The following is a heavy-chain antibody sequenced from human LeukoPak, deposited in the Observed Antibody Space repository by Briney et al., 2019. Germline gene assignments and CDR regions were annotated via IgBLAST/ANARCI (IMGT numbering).Heavy chain of an antibody. Sequence: GRSLRLSCAASGFTFSSYGMHWVRQAPGKGLEWVAVISYDGSNKYYGDFVKGRFTISRDNSKNTLYLQVNSLRGEDTAVYYCAKDHVWGFGYYFDDWGQGTLVTVSS. CDR1: GFTFSSYG. V-gene: IGHV3-30*18. J-gene: IGHJ4*02. CDR3: AKDHVWGFGYYFDD. CDR2: ISYDGSNK. D-gene: IGHD3-16*01.